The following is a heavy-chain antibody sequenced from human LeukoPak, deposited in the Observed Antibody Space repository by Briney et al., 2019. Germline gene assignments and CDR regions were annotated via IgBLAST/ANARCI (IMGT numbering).Heavy chain of an antibody. CDR2: IYYSGST. Sequence: PSETLSLTCTVSGGSVSSGSYYWSWIRQPPGKGLEWIGYIYYSGSTNYNPSLKSRVTISVDTSKNQFSLKLSSVTAADTAVYYCARDDFWSGYYTSRYWGQGTLVTVSS. CDR3: ARDDFWSGYYTSRY. J-gene: IGHJ4*02. V-gene: IGHV4-61*01. D-gene: IGHD3-3*01. CDR1: GGSVSSGSYY.